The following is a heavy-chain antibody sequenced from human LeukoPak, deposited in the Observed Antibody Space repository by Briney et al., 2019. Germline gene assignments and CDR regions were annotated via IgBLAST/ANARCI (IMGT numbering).Heavy chain of an antibody. CDR1: GFTFSSYA. CDR3: ARPYYDFWRPLDV. Sequence: PGGSLRLSCAASGFTFSSYAMHWVRQAPGKGLEWVAVISYDGSNKYYADSVKGRFTISRDNSKNTLYLQMNSLRAEDTAVYYCARPYYDFWRPLDVWGKGTTVTISS. CDR2: ISYDGSNK. J-gene: IGHJ6*04. D-gene: IGHD3-3*01. V-gene: IGHV3-30*04.